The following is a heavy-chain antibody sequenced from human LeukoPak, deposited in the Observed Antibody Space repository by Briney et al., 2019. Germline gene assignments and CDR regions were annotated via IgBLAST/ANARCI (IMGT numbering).Heavy chain of an antibody. CDR1: GGSISSSNW. D-gene: IGHD3-22*01. CDR2: IYHSGST. V-gene: IGHV4-4*02. Sequence: SETLSLTCAVSGGSISSSNWWSWVRQPPGKGLEWIGEIYHSGSTNYNPSLKSRVTISVDKSKNQSSLKLSSVTAADTAVYYCARGYYYDSSGYDYWGQGTLVTVSS. CDR3: ARGYYYDSSGYDY. J-gene: IGHJ4*02.